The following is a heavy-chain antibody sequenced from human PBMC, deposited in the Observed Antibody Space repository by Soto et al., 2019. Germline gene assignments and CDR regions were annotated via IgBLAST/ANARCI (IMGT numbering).Heavy chain of an antibody. J-gene: IGHJ5*02. CDR1: GYTFTNYG. CDR3: ARKSLSNFNWFDP. CDR2: INADYGNT. V-gene: IGHV1-18*04. D-gene: IGHD4-4*01. Sequence: QLQLVQSGTELKKPGASVKVSCKASGYTFTNYGITWVRQAPGQGLEWMGWINADYGNTNYEQKFQGRVTMTTDTPTNTAYMELRSLRSDDTAVYYGARKSLSNFNWFDPWGQGTLVTVSS.